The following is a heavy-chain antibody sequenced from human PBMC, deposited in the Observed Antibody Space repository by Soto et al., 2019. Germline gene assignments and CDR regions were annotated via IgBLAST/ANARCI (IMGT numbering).Heavy chain of an antibody. J-gene: IGHJ4*02. V-gene: IGHV3-20*04. CDR1: GFTFDDYG. CDR3: ARDGADYYASDSHLFYDY. CDR2: IKWSGDST. Sequence: GGSLRLSCAASGFTFDDYGMHWVRQAPGKGLEWVSGIKWSGDSTSYADSVKGRFTISRDNAKNSLSLQMNSLRVEDTAFYYCARDGADYYASDSHLFYDYWGQGALVTVSS. D-gene: IGHD3-10*01.